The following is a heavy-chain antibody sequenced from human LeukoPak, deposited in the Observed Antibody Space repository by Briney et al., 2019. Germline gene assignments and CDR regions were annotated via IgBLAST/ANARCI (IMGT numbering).Heavy chain of an antibody. J-gene: IGHJ4*02. D-gene: IGHD6-6*01. CDR2: IYYSGST. CDR3: ARGQVAARAPFDY. V-gene: IGHV4-39*07. Sequence: SETLSLTCTVSGGSISSSSYSWGWIRQPPGKGLEWIGSIYYSGSTYYNPSLKSRVTISVDTSKNQFSLKLSSVTAADTAVYYCARGQVAARAPFDYWGQGTLVTVSS. CDR1: GGSISSSSYS.